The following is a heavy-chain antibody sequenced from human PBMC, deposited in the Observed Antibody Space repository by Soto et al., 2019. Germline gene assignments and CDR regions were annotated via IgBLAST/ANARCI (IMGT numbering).Heavy chain of an antibody. CDR1: GYTLTELS. CDR2: FDAGDGET. Sequence: ASVKVSCKVSGYTLTELSMHWVRQAPGKGLDWMGSFDAGDGETTYAQKFQGRVTMTEDTSTDTAYMELSSLRSEDTAVYYCAITKEGYDSAEFDPWGQGSLVTVSS. V-gene: IGHV1-24*01. CDR3: AITKEGYDSAEFDP. J-gene: IGHJ5*02. D-gene: IGHD3-22*01.